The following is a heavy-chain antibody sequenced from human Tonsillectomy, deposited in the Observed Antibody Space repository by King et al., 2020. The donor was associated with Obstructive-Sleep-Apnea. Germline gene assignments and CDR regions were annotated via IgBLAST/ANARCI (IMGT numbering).Heavy chain of an antibody. Sequence: QLQESGPGLLKPSQTLSLTCTVSGGSISSGDYYWSWIRQAPGKGLEWFGYIYYSGSTSYNPSLKSRVTISVDTSKNQFSLKLGSLTAADTAVYYCARNPTVSYYFDYWGQGTLVTVSS. CDR1: GGSISSGDYY. J-gene: IGHJ4*02. CDR3: ARNPTVSYYFDY. D-gene: IGHD4-17*01. CDR2: IYYSGST. V-gene: IGHV4-30-4*01.